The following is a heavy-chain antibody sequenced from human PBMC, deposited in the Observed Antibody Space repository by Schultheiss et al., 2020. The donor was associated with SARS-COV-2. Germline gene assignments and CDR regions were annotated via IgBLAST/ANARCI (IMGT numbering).Heavy chain of an antibody. CDR1: GYTFTSYD. Sequence: ASVKVSCKASGYTFTSYDINWVRQATGQGLEWMGWMNPNSGNTGYAQKFQGRVTMTRNTSISTAYMELSSLRSEDTAVYYCARELSTYYYDSSGYGYWGQGTLVTVSS. J-gene: IGHJ4*02. D-gene: IGHD3-22*01. CDR3: ARELSTYYYDSSGYGY. CDR2: MNPNSGNT. V-gene: IGHV1-8*01.